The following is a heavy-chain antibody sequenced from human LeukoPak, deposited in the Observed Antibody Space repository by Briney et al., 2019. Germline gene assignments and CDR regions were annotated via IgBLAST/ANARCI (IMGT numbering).Heavy chain of an antibody. D-gene: IGHD4-11*01. Sequence: GGSLRLSCAASGFTFSSYSMNWVRQAPGKGLEWVAVISYDGSNNYYADSVKGRFTISRDNSKNTLFLQMNSLRAEDTAVYYCVKVGLTVTTILDYFDYWGQGTLVIVSS. CDR3: VKVGLTVTTILDYFDY. V-gene: IGHV3-30*18. CDR1: GFTFSSYS. CDR2: ISYDGSNN. J-gene: IGHJ4*02.